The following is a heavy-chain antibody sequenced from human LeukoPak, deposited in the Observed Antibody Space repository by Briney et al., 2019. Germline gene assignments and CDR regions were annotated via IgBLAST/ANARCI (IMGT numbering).Heavy chain of an antibody. V-gene: IGHV3-53*01. CDR2: IYSGGST. Sequence: PGGSLRLSCAASGFTVSSNYMSWVRQAPGKGLEWVSVIYSGGSTYYADSVKGRFTISRDNSKNTLYPQMNSLRAEDTAVYYCASTEYSSSFVYDYWGQGTLVTVSS. CDR1: GFTVSSNY. D-gene: IGHD6-6*01. J-gene: IGHJ4*02. CDR3: ASTEYSSSFVYDY.